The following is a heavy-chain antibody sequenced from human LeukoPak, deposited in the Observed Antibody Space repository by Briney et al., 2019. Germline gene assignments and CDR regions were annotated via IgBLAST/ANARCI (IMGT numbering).Heavy chain of an antibody. CDR1: GYTLTELS. V-gene: IGHV1-24*01. CDR3: ATVFGRVGPRTGTPDY. J-gene: IGHJ4*02. CDR2: FDPEDGET. D-gene: IGHD1-1*01. Sequence: ASVKVSCKVSGYTLTELSMHWVRRAPGKGLEWMGGFDPEDGETIYAQKFQGRVTMTEDTSTDTAYMELSSLRSEDTAVYYCATVFGRVGPRTGTPDYWGQGTLVTVSS.